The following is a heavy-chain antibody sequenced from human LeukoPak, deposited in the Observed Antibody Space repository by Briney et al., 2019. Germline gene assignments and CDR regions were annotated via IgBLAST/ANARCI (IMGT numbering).Heavy chain of an antibody. V-gene: IGHV3-48*01. D-gene: IGHD2-2*01. CDR3: ASSGRHCTSTSCQINY. J-gene: IGHJ4*02. Sequence: GGSLRLSCAAAGFTFSSYSTNWVRQAPGKGLEWVSYISTTSSTIYYADSVKGRFTISRDNAEDSLYLQMNSLRAEDTAVYYCASSGRHCTSTSCQINYWGQGTLVTVSS. CDR2: ISTTSSTI. CDR1: GFTFSSYS.